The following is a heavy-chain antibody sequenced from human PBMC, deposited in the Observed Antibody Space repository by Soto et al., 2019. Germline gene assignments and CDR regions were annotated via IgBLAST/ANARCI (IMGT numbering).Heavy chain of an antibody. V-gene: IGHV3-33*01. CDR1: GFTFSSYG. D-gene: IGHD6-13*01. Sequence: QVQLVESGGGLVQPGRSLRLSCAASGFTFSSYGMHWVRQAPCKGLEWVAVIWYDGSNKYYADSVKGRFTISRDNSKNTLDLQMNCLRAEDTAVYYCARDMYSSSWYVPIDYWGQGTLVTVSS. CDR3: ARDMYSSSWYVPIDY. CDR2: IWYDGSNK. J-gene: IGHJ4*02.